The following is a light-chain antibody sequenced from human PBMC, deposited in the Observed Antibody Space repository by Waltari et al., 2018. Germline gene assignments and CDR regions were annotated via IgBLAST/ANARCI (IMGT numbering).Light chain of an antibody. CDR2: DAS. J-gene: IGKJ1*01. Sequence: SCRASQGVGRTLAWYQQRPGQAPSLLIYDASSRATGIPDRFSGSGSGTDFSLTISRLEPEDFAVYYCQKYGTRPATFGQGTKVEVK. V-gene: IGKV3-20*01. CDR3: QKYGTRPAT. CDR1: QGVGRT.